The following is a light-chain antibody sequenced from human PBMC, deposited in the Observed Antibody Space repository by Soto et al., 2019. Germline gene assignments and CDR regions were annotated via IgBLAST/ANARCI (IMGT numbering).Light chain of an antibody. Sequence: EIVLTQSPGTLSLSPGERGTLSCRASRSFASSYLAWYQQKPGQAPRLLIYAASSRATGIPDRFIGSGSGTDFTLTISRLEPDDFAVYYCHHYDSSPPYTFGQGTKLVIK. CDR3: HHYDSSPPYT. CDR2: AAS. CDR1: RSFASSY. J-gene: IGKJ2*01. V-gene: IGKV3-20*01.